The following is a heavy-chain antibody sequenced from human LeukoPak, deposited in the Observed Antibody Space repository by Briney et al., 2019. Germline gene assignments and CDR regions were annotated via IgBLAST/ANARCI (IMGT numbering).Heavy chain of an antibody. D-gene: IGHD3-22*01. Sequence: KNGESLKISCKASGYSFTIYWIGWVRQMPGKGLEWMGIIYPGDSDTKYSPSFQGQVTISADNSITTAYLQWSSLKASDTAMYYCARRSSGLDYWGQGTLVTVSS. J-gene: IGHJ4*02. V-gene: IGHV5-51*01. CDR1: GYSFTIYW. CDR3: ARRSSGLDY. CDR2: IYPGDSDT.